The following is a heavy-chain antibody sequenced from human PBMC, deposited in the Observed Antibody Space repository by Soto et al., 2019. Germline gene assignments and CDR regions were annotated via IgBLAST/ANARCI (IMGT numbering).Heavy chain of an antibody. Sequence: SETLSLTCTVSGGSISSGGYYWSWIRQHPGKGLEWIGYIYYSGSTYYNPSLKSRVTISVDTSKNQFSLKLSSVTAADTAVYYCARCKSSWPIDYWGQGTLVTVSS. J-gene: IGHJ4*02. CDR2: IYYSGST. CDR1: GGSISSGGYY. V-gene: IGHV4-31*03. D-gene: IGHD6-13*01. CDR3: ARCKSSWPIDY.